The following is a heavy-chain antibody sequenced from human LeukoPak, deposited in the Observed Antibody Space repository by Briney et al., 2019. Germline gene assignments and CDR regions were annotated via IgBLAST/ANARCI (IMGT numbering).Heavy chain of an antibody. CDR3: ARGIVGALFDY. CDR1: GFTVSSNY. D-gene: IGHD1-26*01. J-gene: IGHJ4*02. Sequence: GGSLRLSCAASGFTVSSNYMSWVRQAPGKGLEWVSVIYSGGSTYYADSVKGRFTISRHNSKNTLYLQINSLRAEDTAVYYCARGIVGALFDYWGQGTLVTVSS. CDR2: IYSGGST. V-gene: IGHV3-53*04.